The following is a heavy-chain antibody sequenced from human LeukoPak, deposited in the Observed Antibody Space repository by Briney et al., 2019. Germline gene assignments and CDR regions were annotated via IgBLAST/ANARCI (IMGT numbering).Heavy chain of an antibody. CDR1: GFTVSSNY. J-gene: IGHJ6*03. Sequence: GGSLRLSCAASGFTVSSNYMSWVRQAPGKGLEWVANIKQDGSEKYYVDSVKGRFTISRDNAKNSLYLQMNSLRAEDTAVYYCARERAPVYYYYYYMDVWGKGTTVTVSS. V-gene: IGHV3-7*01. CDR2: IKQDGSEK. CDR3: ARERAPVYYYYYYMDV.